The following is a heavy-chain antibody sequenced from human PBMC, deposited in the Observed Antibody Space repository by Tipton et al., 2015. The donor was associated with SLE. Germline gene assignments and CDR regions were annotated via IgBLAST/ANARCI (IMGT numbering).Heavy chain of an antibody. Sequence: GSLRLSCAASGFTFSNYAMSWVRQAPGKGLEWVSLISGSGGTTYYADSVKGRFTVSRDNSKNSLYLQMSSLRAEDTAVYYCANSFGGYASYWFLDVWGRGPLVSVSS. CDR1: GFTFSNYA. D-gene: IGHD5-12*01. V-gene: IGHV3-23*01. CDR3: ANSFGGYASYWFLDV. CDR2: ISGSGGTT. J-gene: IGHJ2*01.